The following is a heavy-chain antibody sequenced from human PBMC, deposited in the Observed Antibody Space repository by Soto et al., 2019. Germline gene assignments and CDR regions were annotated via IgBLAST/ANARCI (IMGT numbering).Heavy chain of an antibody. Sequence: GESLKISCKGSGYSFSSYWIGWVRQMPGKGLEWMAIIYPGDSDTRYSPSFQGHVTISADKSISTAYLQWSSLKASDTAMYYCARLPTVTRGGGDYWGQGTLVTVSS. V-gene: IGHV5-51*01. CDR3: ARLPTVTRGGGDY. CDR1: GYSFSSYW. D-gene: IGHD4-17*01. CDR2: IYPGDSDT. J-gene: IGHJ4*02.